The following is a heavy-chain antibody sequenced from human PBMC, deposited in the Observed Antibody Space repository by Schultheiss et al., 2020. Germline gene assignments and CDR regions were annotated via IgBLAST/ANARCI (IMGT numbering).Heavy chain of an antibody. CDR3: ARDPTQWRPDH. D-gene: IGHD6-19*01. Sequence: YVKVSCKASGYTFTSYGISWVRQAPGQGLEWMGRIIPILGIANYAQKFQGRVTITADKSTSTAYMELSSLRSEDTAVYFCARDPTQWRPDHWGQGTLVTVSS. CDR2: IIPILGIA. J-gene: IGHJ1*01. V-gene: IGHV1-69*04. CDR1: GYTFTSYG.